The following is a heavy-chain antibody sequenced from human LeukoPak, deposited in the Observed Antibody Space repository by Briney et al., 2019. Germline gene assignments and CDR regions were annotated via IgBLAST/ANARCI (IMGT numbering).Heavy chain of an antibody. J-gene: IGHJ4*02. CDR2: ISSSGSTT. D-gene: IGHD6-13*01. Sequence: GGSLRLSCAASGFTFSSHEVDWVRQAPGKGLEWVSYISSSGSTTHYSDSVKGRFTISKDNAKNSLYLQMNSLRADDTAVYYCAKPTSSLAAAGFDCWGQGTLVTVSS. V-gene: IGHV3-48*03. CDR1: GFTFSSHE. CDR3: AKPTSSLAAAGFDC.